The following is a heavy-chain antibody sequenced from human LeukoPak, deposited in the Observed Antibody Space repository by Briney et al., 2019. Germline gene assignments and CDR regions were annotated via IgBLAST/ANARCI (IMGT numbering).Heavy chain of an antibody. V-gene: IGHV3-15*01. Sequence: GGSLRLSCAASGFTFSNAWMSWVRQAPGKGLEWVGRIKSKTDGGATDYAAPVKGRFTISRDDSKNTLYLQMNSLKTEDTAVYYCTTDPENYYDSSGYYYGWGQGTLVTVSS. D-gene: IGHD3-22*01. CDR3: TTDPENYYDSSGYYYG. CDR2: IKSKTDGGAT. J-gene: IGHJ4*02. CDR1: GFTFSNAW.